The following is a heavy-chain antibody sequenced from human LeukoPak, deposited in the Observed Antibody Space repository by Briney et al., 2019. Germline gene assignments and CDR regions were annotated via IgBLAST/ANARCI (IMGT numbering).Heavy chain of an antibody. V-gene: IGHV4-61*02. D-gene: IGHD5-12*01. J-gene: IGHJ4*02. CDR2: IYTSGST. CDR1: GGSISSGSYY. Sequence: PSETLSLTCTVSGGSISSGSYYWSWIRQPAGKGLEWIGRIYTSGSTNYNPSLKSRVTISVDTSKNQFSLKLSSVTAADTAVYYCARSLRGAYSAYATDYWGQGTLVTVSS. CDR3: ARSLRGAYSAYATDY.